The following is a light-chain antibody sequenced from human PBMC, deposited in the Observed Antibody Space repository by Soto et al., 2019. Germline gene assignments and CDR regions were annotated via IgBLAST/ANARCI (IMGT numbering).Light chain of an antibody. CDR2: DAS. CDR3: QQYNNWPRT. J-gene: IGKJ1*01. V-gene: IGKV1-5*01. CDR1: QNVNTW. Sequence: DIQMTQSPSTLSASLVYRFTITCLTSQNVNTWLAWYQRKPGSAPRLLIYDASSLQSGVPSRFSGSGSGTEFTLTISSLQSEDFAVYYCQQYNNWPRTFGQGTKVDIK.